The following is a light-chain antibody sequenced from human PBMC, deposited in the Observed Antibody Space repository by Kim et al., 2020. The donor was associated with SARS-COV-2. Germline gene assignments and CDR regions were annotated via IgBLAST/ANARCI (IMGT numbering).Light chain of an antibody. CDR2: GAS. CDR3: QQYNNWPRT. V-gene: IGKV3-15*01. Sequence: EIVMTQSPATLSVSPGERATLSCRASQSVSTNLAWYQHKPGQAPRLLIYGASTRATGIPARFSGSGSGTEFTLTISSLQSEDFAVYCCQQYNNWPRTFGQGTKVDIK. J-gene: IGKJ1*01. CDR1: QSVSTN.